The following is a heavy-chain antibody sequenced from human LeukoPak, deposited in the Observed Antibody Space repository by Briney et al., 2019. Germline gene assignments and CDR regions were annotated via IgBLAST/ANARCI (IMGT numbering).Heavy chain of an antibody. CDR2: ISSSGSTI. J-gene: IGHJ6*03. Sequence: GGSLRLSCAASGFTFSSYEMNWVRQASGKGLEWVSYISSSGSTIYYADSVKGRFTISRDNAKNSLYLQMNSLRAEDTAVYYCARDYRPAIYYYYYMDVWGKGTTVTVSS. V-gene: IGHV3-48*03. CDR1: GFTFSSYE. D-gene: IGHD1-26*01. CDR3: ARDYRPAIYYYYYMDV.